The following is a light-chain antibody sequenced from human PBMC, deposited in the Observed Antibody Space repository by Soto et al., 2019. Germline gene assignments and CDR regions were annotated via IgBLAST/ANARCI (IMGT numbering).Light chain of an antibody. CDR1: QSVGGN. V-gene: IGKV3-20*01. Sequence: EIVLTQSPGSLSLSPGDRATLSCRASQSVGGNVAWYQQIPGQAPNLLIFGAYSRATGIADKFSGSGSGTDITLTISRLEPSDFAVYYCQEYPRTFGQGTKVDIK. J-gene: IGKJ1*01. CDR2: GAY. CDR3: QEYPRT.